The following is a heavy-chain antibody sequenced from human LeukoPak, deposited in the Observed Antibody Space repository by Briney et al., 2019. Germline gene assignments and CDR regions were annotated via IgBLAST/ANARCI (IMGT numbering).Heavy chain of an antibody. CDR3: ARVRVIGRAMVRENYYYYYMDV. CDR2: IYYSGST. Sequence: PSETLSLTCTVSGGSISSSSYYWGWIRQPPGKGLEWIGSIYYSGSTYYNPSLKSRVTISVDTSKNQFPLKLSSVTAADTAVYYCARVRVIGRAMVRENYYYYYMDVWGKGTTVTISS. CDR1: GGSISSSSYY. J-gene: IGHJ6*03. V-gene: IGHV4-39*06. D-gene: IGHD3-10*01.